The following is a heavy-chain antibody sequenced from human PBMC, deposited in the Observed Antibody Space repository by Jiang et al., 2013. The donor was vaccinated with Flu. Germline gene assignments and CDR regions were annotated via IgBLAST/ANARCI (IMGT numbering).Heavy chain of an antibody. CDR2: IIPVVDMA. V-gene: IGHV1-69*04. Sequence: KKPGSSVKVSCMASSGSLSSYDINWVRQAPGQGLEWVGKIIPVVDMASYAQKFQGRVTITADRSTSKVYLEVSSLTSEDTAVYYCARGGALDVWGPGAMVTVSS. D-gene: IGHD1-26*01. CDR3: ARGGALDV. CDR1: SGSLSSYD. J-gene: IGHJ3*01.